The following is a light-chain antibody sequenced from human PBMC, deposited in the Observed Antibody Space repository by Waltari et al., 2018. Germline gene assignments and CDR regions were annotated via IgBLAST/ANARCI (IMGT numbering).Light chain of an antibody. V-gene: IGLV2-14*03. CDR2: DVS. CDR3: SSYTISGTPVV. CDR1: SSDVGSYHY. Sequence: QSALTQPASVSASPGQSVTISRTGSSSDVGSYHYVSWYQQPPGKAPKLMIYDVSYRPSGVSNRFSGTKSGNTASLTISGLQAEDEADYYCSSYTISGTPVVFGGGTKLTVL. J-gene: IGLJ2*01.